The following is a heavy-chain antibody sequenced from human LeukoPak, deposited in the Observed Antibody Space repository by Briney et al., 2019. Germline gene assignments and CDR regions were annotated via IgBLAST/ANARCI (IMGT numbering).Heavy chain of an antibody. D-gene: IGHD5-18*01. CDR1: GYTFTSYY. J-gene: IGHJ6*03. CDR2: INPSGGST. CDR3: ARAGSGYSYGSDYYYYTDV. V-gene: IGHV1-46*01. Sequence: GASVKVSCKASGYTFTSYYMHWVRQAPGQGLEWMGIINPSGGSTSYAQKFQGRVTMTRDMSTSTAYMELGSLRSEDTAVYYCARAGSGYSYGSDYYYYTDVWGKGTTVTISS.